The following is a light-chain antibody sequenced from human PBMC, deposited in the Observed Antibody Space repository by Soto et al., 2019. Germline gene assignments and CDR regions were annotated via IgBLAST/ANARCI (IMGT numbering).Light chain of an antibody. J-gene: IGKJ4*01. CDR2: GAS. V-gene: IGKV3-15*01. CDR1: QSVSVY. CDR3: QQYKDWPPLT. Sequence: EIILTQSPGTLSVSPGETVTLVCRASQSVSVYLAWYQQKSSQPPRLLIHGASDRATGVPARFSGSGSGTEFTRRISSLQSEDFGTYYCQQYKDWPPLTFGGGTRVDIK.